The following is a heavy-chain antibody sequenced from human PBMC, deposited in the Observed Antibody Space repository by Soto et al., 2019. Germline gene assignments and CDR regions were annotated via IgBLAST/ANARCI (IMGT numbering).Heavy chain of an antibody. J-gene: IGHJ5*02. CDR2: IYYSGST. CDR3: ARLDIVVVPADGWLDP. D-gene: IGHD2-2*01. V-gene: IGHV4-59*08. CDR1: GGSISSYY. Sequence: PSETLSLTCTVSGGSISSYYWSWIRQPPGKGLEWIGYIYYSGSTNYNPSLKSRVTISVDTSKNQFSLKLSSVTAADTAVYYCARLDIVVVPADGWLDPWGQGTLVTVSS.